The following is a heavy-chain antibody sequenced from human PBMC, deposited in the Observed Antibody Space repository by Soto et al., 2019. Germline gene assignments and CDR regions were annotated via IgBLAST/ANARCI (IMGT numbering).Heavy chain of an antibody. CDR1: GFTFSSYS. J-gene: IGHJ3*02. Sequence: EVQLVESGGGLVKPGGSLRLSCAASGFTFSSYSMNWVRQAPGKGLEWVSSISSSSSYIYYADSVKGRFTISRDNAKTSLYLQMYSLGAEDTAVYYCARGYHYYDSSGYDKWDAFDIWGQGTMVTVSA. CDR3: ARGYHYYDSSGYDKWDAFDI. D-gene: IGHD3-22*01. CDR2: ISSSSSYI. V-gene: IGHV3-21*01.